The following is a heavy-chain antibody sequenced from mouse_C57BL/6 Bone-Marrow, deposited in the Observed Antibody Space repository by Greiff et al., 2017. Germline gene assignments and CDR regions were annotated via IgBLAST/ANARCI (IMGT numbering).Heavy chain of an antibody. D-gene: IGHD2-4*01. J-gene: IGHJ4*01. CDR1: GFTFSSYA. V-gene: IGHV5-4*01. CDR3: ARDYDYVYYAMDY. CDR2: ISDGGSYT. Sequence: EVQGVESGGGLVKPGGSLKLSCAASGFTFSSYAMSWVRQTPEKRLEWVATISDGGSYTYYPDNVKGRFTISRDSAKNNLYLQMSHLKSEDTAMYYCARDYDYVYYAMDYWGQGTSVTVSS.